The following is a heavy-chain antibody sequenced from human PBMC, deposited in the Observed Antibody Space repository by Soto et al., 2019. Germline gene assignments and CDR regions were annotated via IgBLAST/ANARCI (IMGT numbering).Heavy chain of an antibody. Sequence: QVQLVESGGGVAQPGRSLRLSCAASGFTFNAFGMHWVRQSPGKGLEWVALIWYDGNKEYYADSVKGRFTISRDNSKNTLYLQMNSLRAEDTAVYYCARDSYGGKSWLEYWGQGTLVTVSS. CDR3: ARDSYGGKSWLEY. V-gene: IGHV3-33*01. D-gene: IGHD2-15*01. J-gene: IGHJ4*02. CDR1: GFTFNAFG. CDR2: IWYDGNKE.